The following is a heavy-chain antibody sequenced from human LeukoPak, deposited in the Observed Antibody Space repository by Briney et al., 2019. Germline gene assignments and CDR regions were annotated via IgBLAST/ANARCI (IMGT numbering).Heavy chain of an antibody. CDR1: GFTFSGSA. D-gene: IGHD6-19*01. V-gene: IGHV3-73*01. J-gene: IGHJ4*02. CDR2: IRSKVNNYAT. CDR3: TREGSGWYTDY. Sequence: GGSLKLSCAGSGFTFSGSAMHWVRQASGKGLEWVGRIRSKVNNYATTYAASVKGRFTISRDDPRNTAYLQMNSLKTEDTAFYYCTREGSGWYTDYWGQGTLVTVSS.